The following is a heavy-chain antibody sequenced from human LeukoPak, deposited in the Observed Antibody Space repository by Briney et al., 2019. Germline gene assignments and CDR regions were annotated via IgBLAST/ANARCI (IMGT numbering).Heavy chain of an antibody. Sequence: SETLSLTCTVSGGSISSGGYYWSWIRQLPGKGLEWIGYIYYSGSTYYNPSLKSRVTISVDTSKNQFSLKLSSVTAADTAVYYCARVGFNDSSGYYNWGQGTLVTVSS. CDR1: GGSISSGGYY. CDR2: IYYSGST. J-gene: IGHJ4*02. V-gene: IGHV4-31*03. D-gene: IGHD3-22*01. CDR3: ARVGFNDSSGYYN.